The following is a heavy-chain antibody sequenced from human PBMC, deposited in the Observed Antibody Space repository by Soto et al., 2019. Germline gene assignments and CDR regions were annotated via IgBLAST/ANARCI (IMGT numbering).Heavy chain of an antibody. D-gene: IGHD3-10*01. V-gene: IGHV3-49*03. J-gene: IGHJ5*02. CDR1: GFTFGDYA. CDR2: IRSKAYGGTT. CDR3: TRDPAWWGSGSYSNNWFDP. Sequence: PGGSLRLSCTASGFTFGDYAMSWFRQAPGKGLEWVGFIRSKAYGGTTEYAASVKGRFTISRDDSKSIAYLQMNSLKTEDTAVYYYTRDPAWWGSGSYSNNWFDPWGQVTLVTVSS.